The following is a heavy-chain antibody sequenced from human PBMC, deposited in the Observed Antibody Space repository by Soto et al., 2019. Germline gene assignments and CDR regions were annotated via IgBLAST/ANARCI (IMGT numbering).Heavy chain of an antibody. CDR3: ARGAGTDRDRKGYGMDV. CDR1: GFTFNSYD. J-gene: IGHJ6*02. CDR2: ISSSSSFI. D-gene: IGHD6-19*01. V-gene: IGHV3-21*01. Sequence: GGSLRPSCAASGFTFNSYDMNWVRQSPGEGLEWVSSISSSSSFIYYADSVKGRFTISRDNAKNSVYLQMSSLRAEDTAVYYCARGAGTDRDRKGYGMDVWGQGTTVTVSS.